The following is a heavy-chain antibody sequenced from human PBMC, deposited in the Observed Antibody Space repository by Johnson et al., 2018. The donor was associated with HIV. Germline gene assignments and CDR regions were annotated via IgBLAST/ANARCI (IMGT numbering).Heavy chain of an antibody. CDR1: GFTFSSYD. CDR2: IGTAGDT. D-gene: IGHD4-17*01. J-gene: IGHJ3*02. V-gene: IGHV3-13*01. CDR3: ARAYGDYVDAFDI. Sequence: VQLVESGGGLVQPGGSLRLSCAASGFTFSSYDMHWVRQATGKGLEWVSAIGTAGDTYYPGSVKGRFTISRENAKNSLYLQMNSLRAGDTAVYYCARAYGDYVDAFDIWGQGTMVTVYS.